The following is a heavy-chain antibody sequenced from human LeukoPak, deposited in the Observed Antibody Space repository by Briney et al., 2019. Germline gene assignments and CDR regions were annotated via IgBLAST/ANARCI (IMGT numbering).Heavy chain of an antibody. J-gene: IGHJ4*02. D-gene: IGHD6-13*01. Sequence: ASVKVSCKASGYTFTSYDINWVRQATGQGLEWMGWMNPNSGNTGYAQKFQGRVTMTRNTSISTAYMELSSLRSEDTAVYYCARVRTGYSSSWYDYWGQGTLVTVSS. CDR1: GYTFTSYD. V-gene: IGHV1-8*01. CDR2: MNPNSGNT. CDR3: ARVRTGYSSSWYDY.